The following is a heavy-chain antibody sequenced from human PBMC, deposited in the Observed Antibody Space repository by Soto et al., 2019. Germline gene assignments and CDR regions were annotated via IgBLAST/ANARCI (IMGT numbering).Heavy chain of an antibody. CDR3: ARDKGRLQQDGSYYYILDV. CDR1: GGTFSNSA. D-gene: IGHD1-26*01. CDR2: IMPIFRTP. V-gene: IGHV1-69*12. J-gene: IGHJ6*02. Sequence: QVHLEQSGAEVKKPGSSVKVSCKASGGTFSNSAISWVRQAPGQGLEWMGGIMPIFRTPDYAQKFQGRVTNTADQSTSAADMELSALCSDATAVYYCARDKGRLQQDGSYYYILDVWGQGTRVTVSS.